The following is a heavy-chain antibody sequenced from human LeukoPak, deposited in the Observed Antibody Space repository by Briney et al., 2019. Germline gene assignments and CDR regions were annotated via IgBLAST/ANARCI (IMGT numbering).Heavy chain of an antibody. J-gene: IGHJ3*01. D-gene: IGHD6-13*01. Sequence: PGGSLRLSCAASGFTVSSYGMTWVRQAPGKGLEWVSAFSATDGSAQYAESVKGRFTISRDNSKNSLYLQMNSLRDEDTAVYYCAKARIASAGTGALGVWGQGTMVTVSS. CDR2: FSATDGSA. CDR3: AKARIASAGTGALGV. V-gene: IGHV3-23*01. CDR1: GFTVSSYG.